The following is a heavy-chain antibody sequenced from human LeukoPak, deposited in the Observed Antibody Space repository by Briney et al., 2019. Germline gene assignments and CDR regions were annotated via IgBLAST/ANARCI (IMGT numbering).Heavy chain of an antibody. J-gene: IGHJ4*02. CDR1: GFTFSIYA. D-gene: IGHD1-26*01. CDR3: GREFSGDPDY. Sequence: GRSLRLSCAASGFTFSIYAMHWARQAPGKGLEWVAVISDDGSKKYYADSVKGRFTISRDNSKNTLYPQMNSLGREDTAVYFCGREFSGDPDYWGQGTLVTVSS. CDR2: ISDDGSKK. V-gene: IGHV3-30*03.